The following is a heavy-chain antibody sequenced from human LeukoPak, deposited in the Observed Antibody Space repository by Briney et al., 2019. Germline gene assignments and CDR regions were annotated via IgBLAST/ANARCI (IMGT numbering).Heavy chain of an antibody. CDR1: GESFSGNY. V-gene: IGHV4-34*01. J-gene: IGHJ4*02. CDR2: SSHSGXT. D-gene: IGHD1-26*01. CDR3: ARRPRNSGSYGXPGLDY. Sequence: SETLSLTCAVYGESFSGNYWSWIRQSPGKGLGWIGESSHSGXTNYNPSLKSRVTISVDTSKNQFSLKLNSVTAADTAVYYCARRPRNSGSYGXPGLDYWGQGTLVTVSS.